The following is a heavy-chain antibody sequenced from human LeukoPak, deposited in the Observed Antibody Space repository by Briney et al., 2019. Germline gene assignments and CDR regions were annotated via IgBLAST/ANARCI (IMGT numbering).Heavy chain of an antibody. J-gene: IGHJ4*02. CDR3: ARHDQGNIVATIYDY. Sequence: SETLSLTCTVSGGSISSYYWSWIRQPAGKGLEWIGRIYTSGSTNYNPSLKSRVTMSVDTSKNQFSLKLSSVTAADTAVYYCARHDQGNIVATIYDYWGQGTLVTVSS. CDR1: GGSISSYY. D-gene: IGHD5-12*01. V-gene: IGHV4-4*07. CDR2: IYTSGST.